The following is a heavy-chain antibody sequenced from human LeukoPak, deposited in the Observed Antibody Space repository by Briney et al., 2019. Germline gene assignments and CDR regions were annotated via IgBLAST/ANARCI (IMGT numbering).Heavy chain of an antibody. CDR1: GFTFDDYA. D-gene: IGHD5-12*01. CDR3: AKEYIGLDY. CDR2: ISWNSGSI. Sequence: PGGSLRLSCAASGFTFDDYAMHWVRQAPGKGLEWVSGISWNSGSIGYADSVKGRFTISRDNAKNSLYLQMNSLRAEDTALYYCAKEYIGLDYWGQGTLATVSS. V-gene: IGHV3-9*01. J-gene: IGHJ4*02.